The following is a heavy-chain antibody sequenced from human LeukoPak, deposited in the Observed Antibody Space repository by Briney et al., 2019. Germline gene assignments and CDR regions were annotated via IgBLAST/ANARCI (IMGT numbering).Heavy chain of an antibody. CDR1: GGSFSGYY. Sequence: PSETLSLTCAVYGGSFSGYYWSWIRQPPGKTLEWIGSIYSSGSTYYNPSLKSRVIILFDTAKNHFSLNLSSVTAADTAVYYCARSDGYGLIGIWGQGTMVTVSS. CDR3: ARSDGYGLIGI. J-gene: IGHJ3*02. CDR2: IYSSGST. D-gene: IGHD3-10*01. V-gene: IGHV4-34*01.